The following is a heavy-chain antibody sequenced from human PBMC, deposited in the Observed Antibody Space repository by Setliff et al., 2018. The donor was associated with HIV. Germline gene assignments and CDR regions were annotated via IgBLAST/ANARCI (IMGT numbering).Heavy chain of an antibody. CDR2: IRSKAYGGTT. CDR1: GFTFSDYY. CDR3: TRDKGYAFDI. Sequence: GGSLRLSCAPSGFTFSDYYMSWIRQAPGKGLEWVGFIRSKAYGGTTEYAASVKDRFTVSRDDSKSIAYLQINSLKTEDTAVYYCTRDKGYAFDIWGQGTMVTVSS. V-gene: IGHV3-49*03. D-gene: IGHD5-18*01. J-gene: IGHJ3*02.